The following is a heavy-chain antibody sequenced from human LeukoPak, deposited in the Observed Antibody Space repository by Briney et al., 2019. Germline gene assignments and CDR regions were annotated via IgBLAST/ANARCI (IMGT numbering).Heavy chain of an antibody. V-gene: IGHV4-39*07. CDR2: FYYSGST. CDR1: GGSISKSTYY. D-gene: IGHD3-10*01. CDR3: ARVESDYYGSGSYSNFDY. Sequence: SETLSLTCSVSGGSISKSTYYWGWIRQPPGKGLEWIGIFYYSGSTYYSPSLKSRVTISIDTSKNQFSLKLNSVTAADTAVYYCARVESDYYGSGSYSNFDYWGQGTLVTVSS. J-gene: IGHJ4*02.